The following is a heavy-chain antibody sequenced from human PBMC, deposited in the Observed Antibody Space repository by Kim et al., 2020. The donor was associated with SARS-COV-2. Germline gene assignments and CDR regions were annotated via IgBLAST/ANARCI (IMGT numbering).Heavy chain of an antibody. CDR2: IYYSGST. Sequence: SETLSLTCTVSGGSISSYYWSWIRQPPGKGLEWIGYIYYSGSTNYNPSLKSRVTISVDTSKNQFSLKLSSVTAADTAVYYCASKYSSGWDTYFDYWGQGTLVTVSS. D-gene: IGHD6-19*01. CDR3: ASKYSSGWDTYFDY. J-gene: IGHJ4*02. V-gene: IGHV4-59*01. CDR1: GGSISSYY.